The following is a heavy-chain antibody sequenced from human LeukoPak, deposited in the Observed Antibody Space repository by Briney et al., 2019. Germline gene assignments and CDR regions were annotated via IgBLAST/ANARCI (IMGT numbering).Heavy chain of an antibody. CDR2: ISSSGSTI. CDR1: GFTFSDYY. Sequence: GGSLRLSCAASGFTFSDYYMSWIRQAPGKGLEWVSYISSSGSTIYYADSVKGRFTISRDNAKNSLYLQMNSLRAEDTAVNYCARWVSKYYYYMDVWGKGTTVTVSS. J-gene: IGHJ6*03. D-gene: IGHD4-23*01. V-gene: IGHV3-11*01. CDR3: ARWVSKYYYYMDV.